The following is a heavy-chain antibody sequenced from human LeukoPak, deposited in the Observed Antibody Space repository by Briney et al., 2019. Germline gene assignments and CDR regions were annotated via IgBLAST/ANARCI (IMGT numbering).Heavy chain of an antibody. CDR1: GGSISSSSYY. V-gene: IGHV4-39*07. D-gene: IGHD3-22*01. CDR2: IYYSGST. CDR3: ARGASTTSYYYDSSSEFYY. J-gene: IGHJ4*02. Sequence: SETLSLTCTVSGGSISSSSYYWGWIRQPPGKGLEWIGSIYYSGSTYYNPSLKSRVTISVDTSKNQFSLKLSSVTAADTAVYYCARGASTTSYYYDSSSEFYYWGQGTLVTVSS.